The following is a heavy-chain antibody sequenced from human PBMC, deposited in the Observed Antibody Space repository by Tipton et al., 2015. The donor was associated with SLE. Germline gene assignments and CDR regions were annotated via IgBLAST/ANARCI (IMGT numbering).Heavy chain of an antibody. CDR1: GFTFSSYS. CDR3: TPMRGGTVDMEYYGLDV. V-gene: IGHV3-21*03. D-gene: IGHD3-10*01. CDR2: ISSSSSYI. J-gene: IGHJ6*02. Sequence: SLRLSCVVSGFTFSSYSMNWVRQAPGKGLEWVSSISSSSSYIYYADSVKGRFTISRDNAKNSLYLQMNSLRAEDTAVYYCTPMRGGTVDMEYYGLDVWGQGP.